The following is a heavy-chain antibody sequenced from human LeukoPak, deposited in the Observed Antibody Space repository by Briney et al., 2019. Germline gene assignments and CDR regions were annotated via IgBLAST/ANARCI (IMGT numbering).Heavy chain of an antibody. CDR3: ARGFAHYDSSNYDY. CDR1: GGSISSSNW. D-gene: IGHD3-22*01. CDR2: IYHSGST. Sequence: PSETLSLTCAVSGGSISSSNWWSWVRQPPGKGLEWIGEIYHSGSTNYNPSLKSRVTISVDKSKNQFSLKLSSVTAADTAVYYCARGFAHYDSSNYDYWGQGTLVTVSS. V-gene: IGHV4-4*02. J-gene: IGHJ4*02.